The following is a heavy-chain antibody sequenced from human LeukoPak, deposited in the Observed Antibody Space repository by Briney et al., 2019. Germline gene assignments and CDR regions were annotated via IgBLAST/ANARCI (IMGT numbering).Heavy chain of an antibody. J-gene: IGHJ4*02. V-gene: IGHV3-7*01. CDR2: IKQDGSEK. CDR3: ARDWEGIDY. Sequence: GGSLRLSCAASGFTFSSYWMSRVRQTPGKGLEWVANIKQDGSEKYYVDSVKGRFTISGDNAKNSLYLQMNSLRAEDTAVYYCARDWEGIDYWGQGTLVTVSS. CDR1: GFTFSSYW. D-gene: IGHD1-26*01.